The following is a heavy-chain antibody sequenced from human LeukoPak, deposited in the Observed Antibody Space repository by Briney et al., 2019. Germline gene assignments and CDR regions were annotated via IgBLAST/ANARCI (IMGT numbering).Heavy chain of an antibody. CDR2: IIPIFGTA. V-gene: IGHV1-69*13. CDR1: GGTFSSYA. Sequence: ASVKVSCKASGGTFSSYAISWVRQAPGQGLEWMGGIIPIFGTANYAQKFQGRVTITADESTSTAYMELSSLRSEDTAVYYCATGSSTMIDAFDIWGQGTMVTVSS. CDR3: ATGSSTMIDAFDI. D-gene: IGHD3-22*01. J-gene: IGHJ3*02.